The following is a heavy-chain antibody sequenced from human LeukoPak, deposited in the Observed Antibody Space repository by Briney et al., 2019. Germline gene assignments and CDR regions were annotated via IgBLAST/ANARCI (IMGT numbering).Heavy chain of an antibody. CDR1: GFSFNTYT. CDR2: LSHDASKE. J-gene: IGHJ6*03. Sequence: GRSLRLSCEASGFSFNTYTMHWVRQSPGKGLEWVALLSHDASKEFYGDSVKGRFTISRDNSKNTVYLQMNSLRPEDTAVYYCARDAAGGDAGLAGYYLYYMDVWGAGTAVTVSS. D-gene: IGHD3-9*01. V-gene: IGHV3-30*04. CDR3: ARDAAGGDAGLAGYYLYYMDV.